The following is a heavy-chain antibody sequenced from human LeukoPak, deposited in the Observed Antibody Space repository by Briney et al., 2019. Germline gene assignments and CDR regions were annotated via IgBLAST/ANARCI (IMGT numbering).Heavy chain of an antibody. CDR3: AKRSGTLYSGYDWGAFDS. J-gene: IGHJ4*02. Sequence: GASVKVSCKASGYTFTSYYMHWVRQAPGQGLEWMGIINPSGGSTSYAQKFQGRVTMTRDTSTSTVYMELSSLRAEDTALYYCAKRSGTLYSGYDWGAFDSWGQGTLVTVSS. CDR1: GYTFTSYY. CDR2: INPSGGST. D-gene: IGHD5-12*01. V-gene: IGHV1-46*01.